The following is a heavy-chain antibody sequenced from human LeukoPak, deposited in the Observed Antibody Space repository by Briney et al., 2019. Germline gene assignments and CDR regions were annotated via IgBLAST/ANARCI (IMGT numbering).Heavy chain of an antibody. D-gene: IGHD4-11*01. CDR1: GGTFSSYA. J-gene: IGHJ4*02. Sequence: ASVKVSCKASGGTFSSYAISWVRQAPGQGLEWMGIINPSGGSTSYAQKFQGRVTMTRDTSTSTVYMELSSLRSEDTAVYYCARALPYSNYDYWGQGTLVTVSS. CDR3: ARALPYSNYDY. V-gene: IGHV1-46*01. CDR2: INPSGGST.